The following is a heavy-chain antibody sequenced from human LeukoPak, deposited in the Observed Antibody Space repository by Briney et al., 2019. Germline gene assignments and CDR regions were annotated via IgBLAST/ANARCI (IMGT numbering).Heavy chain of an antibody. V-gene: IGHV3-23*01. Sequence: PGGSLRLSCAASGFTFSSYAMSWVRQAPGKGLEWVSAISGSGGSTYYADSVKGRFTISRDNSKNTLYLQMNSLRAEDTAVYCCAKDDCSSTSCPSWDYWGQGTLVTVSS. CDR1: GFTFSSYA. CDR2: ISGSGGST. D-gene: IGHD2-2*01. CDR3: AKDDCSSTSCPSWDY. J-gene: IGHJ4*02.